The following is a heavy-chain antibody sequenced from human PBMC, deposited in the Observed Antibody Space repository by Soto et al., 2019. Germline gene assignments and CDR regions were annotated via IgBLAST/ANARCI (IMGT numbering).Heavy chain of an antibody. V-gene: IGHV5-51*01. D-gene: IGHD6-6*01. CDR2: IYPGDSDT. CDR3: ARHAPLGSSRPRRIDY. CDR1: GYSFTSYW. Sequence: PGESLKISCKGSGYSFTSYWIGWVRQMPGKGLEWMGIIYPGDSDTRYSPSFQGQVTISADKSISTAYLQWSSLKASDTAMYYCARHAPLGSSRPRRIDYWGQGTLVTVSS. J-gene: IGHJ4*02.